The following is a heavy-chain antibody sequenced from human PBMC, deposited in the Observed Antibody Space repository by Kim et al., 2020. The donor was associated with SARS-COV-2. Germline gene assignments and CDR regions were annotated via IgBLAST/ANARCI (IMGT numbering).Heavy chain of an antibody. CDR3: AYSIVGATTGYYYYYGMDV. CDR1: GFTFTSSA. Sequence: SVKVSCKASGFTFTSSAMQWVRQARGQRLEWIGWIVVGSGNTNYAQKFQERVTITRDMSTSTAYMELSSLRSEDTAVYYCAYSIVGATTGYYYYYGMDVWGQGTTVTVSS. D-gene: IGHD1-26*01. CDR2: IVVGSGNT. V-gene: IGHV1-58*02. J-gene: IGHJ6*02.